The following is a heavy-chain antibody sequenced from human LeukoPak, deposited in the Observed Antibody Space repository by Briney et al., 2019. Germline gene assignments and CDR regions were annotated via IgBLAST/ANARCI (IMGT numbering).Heavy chain of an antibody. D-gene: IGHD3-22*01. V-gene: IGHV3-15*01. CDR2: IKTKTDGGTT. Sequence: GGSLRLSCAASGFTFSNACMSWVRQAPGKGLEWIGRIKTKTDGGTTDYTAPVKGRFTISRDDSKNTLYLQMNSLKTEDTAVYYCTARGDTYYYDSSGYHESYFDYWGQGTLVTVSS. CDR3: TARGDTYYYDSSGYHESYFDY. CDR1: GFTFSNAC. J-gene: IGHJ4*02.